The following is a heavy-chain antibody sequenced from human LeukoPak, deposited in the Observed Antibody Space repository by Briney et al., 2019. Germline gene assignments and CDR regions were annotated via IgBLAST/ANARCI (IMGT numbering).Heavy chain of an antibody. V-gene: IGHV1-46*01. CDR3: ARDRPPIYSSSSAYAFDI. CDR2: INPSGGST. J-gene: IGHJ3*02. D-gene: IGHD6-6*01. CDR1: GYTFTSYY. Sequence: ASVKVSCKASGYTFTSYYMHWVRQAPGQGLEWMGIINPSGGSTSYAQKFQGRVTMTRDTSTSTVYMDLSSLRSEDTAVYYCARDRPPIYSSSSAYAFDIWGQGTMVTVSS.